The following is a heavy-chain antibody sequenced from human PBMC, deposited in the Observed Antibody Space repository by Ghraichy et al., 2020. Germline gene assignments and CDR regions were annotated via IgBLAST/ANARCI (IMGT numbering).Heavy chain of an antibody. V-gene: IGHV3-23*01. Sequence: GGSLLLSCAASGFTFSNYAMSWVRQAPGKGLEWVSSVSGSGGSTYYADSVKGRFTISRDNSRDTLHLQLNSLRVEDSAIYYCAKGAGIMTGYYAFFDYWGQGTLVTVSS. CDR1: GFTFSNYA. J-gene: IGHJ4*02. CDR2: VSGSGGST. CDR3: AKGAGIMTGYYAFFDY. D-gene: IGHD3-9*01.